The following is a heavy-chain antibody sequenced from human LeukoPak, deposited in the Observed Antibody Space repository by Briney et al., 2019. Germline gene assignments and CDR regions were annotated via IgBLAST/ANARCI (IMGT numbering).Heavy chain of an antibody. CDR2: IIPIFGTA. D-gene: IGHD3-10*01. Sequence: ASVKVSCKASGGTFSSYATSWVRQAPGQGLEWMGGIIPIFGTANYAQKFQGRVTITADESTSTAYMELSSLRSEDTAVYYCASWTRYYGSGSYTYYFDYWGQGTLVTVSS. J-gene: IGHJ4*02. CDR3: ASWTRYYGSGSYTYYFDY. V-gene: IGHV1-69*01. CDR1: GGTFSSYA.